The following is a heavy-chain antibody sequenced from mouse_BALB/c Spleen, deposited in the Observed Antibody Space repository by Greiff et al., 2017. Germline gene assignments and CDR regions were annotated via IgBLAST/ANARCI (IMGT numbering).Heavy chain of an antibody. CDR3: ARGSRPYYAMDY. V-gene: IGHV1-87*01. CDR2: IYPGDGDT. Sequence: QVQLQQSGAELARPGASVKLSCKASGYTFTSYWMQWVKQRPGQGLEWIGAIYPGDGDTRYTQKFKGKATLTADKSSSTAYMQLSSLASEDSAVYYCARGSRPYYAMDYWGQGTSVTVSS. CDR1: GYTFTSYW. D-gene: IGHD1-1*01. J-gene: IGHJ4*01.